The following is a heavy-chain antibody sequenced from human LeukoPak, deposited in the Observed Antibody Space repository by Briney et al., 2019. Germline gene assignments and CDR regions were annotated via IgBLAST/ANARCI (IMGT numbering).Heavy chain of an antibody. V-gene: IGHV3-48*01. CDR2: ISSSSSTI. CDR1: GFTFSSYS. Sequence: PGGSLRLSCAASGFTFSSYSMNWVRQAPGKGLEWVSYISSSSSTIYYADSVKGRFTISRDNAKNSLYLQMNSLRAEDTAVYYCAREAYYYDSSGYYFGYMDVWGKGTTVTVSS. CDR3: AREAYYYDSSGYYFGYMDV. J-gene: IGHJ6*03. D-gene: IGHD3-22*01.